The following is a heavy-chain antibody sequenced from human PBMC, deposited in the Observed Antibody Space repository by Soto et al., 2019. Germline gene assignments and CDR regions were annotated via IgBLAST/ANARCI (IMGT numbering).Heavy chain of an antibody. Sequence: QVQLVESGGGVVQPGRSLRLSCAASGFTFSSCGMHWVRQAPGKGLEWVAVIWYDGSNKYYVDSVKGRFTISRDNSKNTLYLQMNSLRVEDTAVYYCARGGSSSWYLPFDYWGQGTLVTVSS. CDR2: IWYDGSNK. CDR3: ARGGSSSWYLPFDY. J-gene: IGHJ4*02. D-gene: IGHD6-13*01. CDR1: GFTFSSCG. V-gene: IGHV3-33*01.